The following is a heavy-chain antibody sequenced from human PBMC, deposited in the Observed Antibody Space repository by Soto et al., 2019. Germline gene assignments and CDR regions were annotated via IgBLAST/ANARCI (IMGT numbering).Heavy chain of an antibody. Sequence: GGSLRLSCAASGLTFNRYWMHWVRHAPGKGLVWVSHINTDGSNTNYADSVKGRFTISRDNAKSTLFLQMNSLRDEDTAVYYCAREFCSGGNCYTYYFDHWGQGIPVTVSS. CDR1: GLTFNRYW. D-gene: IGHD2-15*01. CDR3: AREFCSGGNCYTYYFDH. CDR2: INTDGSNT. J-gene: IGHJ4*02. V-gene: IGHV3-74*01.